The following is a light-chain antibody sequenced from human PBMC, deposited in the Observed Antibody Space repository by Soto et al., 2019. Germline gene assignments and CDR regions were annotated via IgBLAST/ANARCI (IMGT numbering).Light chain of an antibody. V-gene: IGLV2-14*03. CDR3: SSYTSSSTLV. CDR1: SGDVGGYTY. J-gene: IGLJ2*01. Sequence: QSVLTQPASVSGSPGQSITMSCTGTSGDVGGYTYVSWYQQHPGKAPKLIIYDVSNRPSGVSNRFSGSKSGNTASLTISGLQAEDEADYYCSSYTSSSTLVFGGGTKLTVL. CDR2: DVS.